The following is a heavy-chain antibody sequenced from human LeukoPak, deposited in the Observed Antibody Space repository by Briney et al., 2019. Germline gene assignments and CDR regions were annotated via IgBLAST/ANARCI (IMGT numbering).Heavy chain of an antibody. V-gene: IGHV4-34*01. D-gene: IGHD3-10*01. CDR1: GGSFSGYY. CDR3: ARGCNSGFPPSKH. CDR2: INHSGST. Sequence: PSETLSLTCALYGGSFSGYYWTWIRQPPGKGLEWIGEINHSGSTNYNPSLKSRVTISIDTSKNQFSPRLSSVTAADTAVYYCARGCNSGFPPSKHWGQGTLVTVSS. J-gene: IGHJ1*01.